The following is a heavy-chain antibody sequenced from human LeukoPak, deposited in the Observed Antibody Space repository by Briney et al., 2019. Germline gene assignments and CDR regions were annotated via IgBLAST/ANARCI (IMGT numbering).Heavy chain of an antibody. D-gene: IGHD3-3*01. V-gene: IGHV4-59*01. CDR3: ARRVTIFGVVRGSGWFDP. CDR2: IYYSGST. J-gene: IGHJ5*02. CDR1: GGSISSYY. Sequence: SETLSLTCTVSGGSISSYYWSWIRQPPGKGLEWIGYIYYSGSTNYNPSLKSRVTISVDTSKNQFSLKLSSVTAADTAVYYCARRVTIFGVVRGSGWFDPWGQGTLVTVSS.